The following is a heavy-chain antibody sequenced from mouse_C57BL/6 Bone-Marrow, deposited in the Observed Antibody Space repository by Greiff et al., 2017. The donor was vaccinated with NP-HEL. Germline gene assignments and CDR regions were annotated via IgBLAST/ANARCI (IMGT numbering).Heavy chain of an antibody. J-gene: IGHJ2*01. CDR1: GYTFTSYW. D-gene: IGHD2-5*01. Sequence: QVQLQQPGAELVKPGASVKLSCKASGYTFTSYWMHWVKQRPGRGLEWIGLLDPNSGGTTYNEKFKSKATLTVDKPSSTAYMQLSSLTSEDSAVYYCARAHYSIRQDYWGQGTTLTVSS. V-gene: IGHV1-72*01. CDR3: ARAHYSIRQDY. CDR2: LDPNSGGT.